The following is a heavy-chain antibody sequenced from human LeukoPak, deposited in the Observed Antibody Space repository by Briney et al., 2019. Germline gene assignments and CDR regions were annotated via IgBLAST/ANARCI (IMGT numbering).Heavy chain of an antibody. CDR2: IYYSGST. Sequence: SETLSLTCTVSGGSISSGDYYWSWIRQPPGKGLEWIGYIYYSGSTYYNPSLKSRVTISVDTSKNQFSLRLSSVTAADTAVYYCARGHYDFWSGYYTYYYYYYMDVWGKGTTVTVSS. J-gene: IGHJ6*03. CDR1: GGSISSGDYY. V-gene: IGHV4-30-4*08. D-gene: IGHD3-3*01. CDR3: ARGHYDFWSGYYTYYYYYYMDV.